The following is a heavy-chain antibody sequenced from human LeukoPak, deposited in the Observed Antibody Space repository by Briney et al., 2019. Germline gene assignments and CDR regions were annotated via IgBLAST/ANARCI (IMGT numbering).Heavy chain of an antibody. J-gene: IGHJ5*02. D-gene: IGHD2-2*01. V-gene: IGHV1-18*01. Sequence: ASVKVSCKASGYTFTSYGISWVRQAPGQGLEWMGWIGAYNGNTNYAQKLQGRVTMTTDTSTSTAYMELRSLRSDDTAVYYCASGNLPAAMRDNWFDPWGQGTLVTVSS. CDR2: IGAYNGNT. CDR3: ASGNLPAAMRDNWFDP. CDR1: GYTFTSYG.